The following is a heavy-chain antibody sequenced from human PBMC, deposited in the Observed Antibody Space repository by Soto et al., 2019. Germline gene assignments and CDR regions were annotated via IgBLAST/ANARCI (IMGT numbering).Heavy chain of an antibody. D-gene: IGHD3-22*01. CDR3: ARVFTSSGFDI. Sequence: QVHLQESGPGLVKPSGTLSLTCDVSGGSVSSTTWWSWLRQPPGKGLEWIGEVYPAGNTNYNPSLQSRVTRSVDKSKNQFSLKLNSVTAADTAVYYCARVFTSSGFDIWGQGTLVTVSS. V-gene: IGHV4-4*02. CDR2: VYPAGNT. CDR1: GGSVSSTTW. J-gene: IGHJ4*02.